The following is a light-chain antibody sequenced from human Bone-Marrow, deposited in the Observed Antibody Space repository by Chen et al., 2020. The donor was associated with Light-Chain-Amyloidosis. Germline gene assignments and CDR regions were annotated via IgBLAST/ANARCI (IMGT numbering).Light chain of an antibody. V-gene: IGKV3-15*01. J-gene: IGKJ1*01. CDR1: QNVKRH. Sequence: EIVVSQSPASLSVSPGEGATLTCRASQNVKRHVAWYQQKPAQAPRLLMSATSTRAPGIPGRFSGSGSGTEVTLTISSLQSEDSAGYYCQQYNNWPSWTFGQGTKVEIK. CDR3: QQYNNWPSWT. CDR2: ATS.